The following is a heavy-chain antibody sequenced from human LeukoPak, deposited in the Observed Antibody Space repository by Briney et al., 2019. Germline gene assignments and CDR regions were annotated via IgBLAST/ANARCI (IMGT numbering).Heavy chain of an antibody. D-gene: IGHD5-12*01. CDR3: ARDRGLRGYSGYDYYYGMDV. CDR2: IIPILGIA. CDR1: GGTFSSYA. J-gene: IGHJ6*02. Sequence: SMKVSCKASGGTFSSYAISWVRQAPGQGLEWVGRIIPILGIANYAQKFPGRVTITADTSTSTAYMELSSLRSDDTAVYYCARDRGLRGYSGYDYYYGMDVWGQGTTVTVSS. V-gene: IGHV1-69*04.